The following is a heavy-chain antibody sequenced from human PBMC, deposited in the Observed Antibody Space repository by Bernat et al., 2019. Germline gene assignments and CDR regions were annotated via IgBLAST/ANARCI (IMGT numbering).Heavy chain of an antibody. CDR2: IRGSGGTT. Sequence: EVQLLESGGGLVQPGGSLRLSCAASGFPFSSYGMSWVRQAPGKGLEWVSSIRGSGGTTYYADSVKGRFTISRDNSKNTLYLQMNSLRAEDTAVYYCARDSVPGIALQIDYWGQGTLVTVSS. J-gene: IGHJ4*02. CDR1: GFPFSSYG. D-gene: IGHD6-13*01. CDR3: ARDSVPGIALQIDY. V-gene: IGHV3-23*01.